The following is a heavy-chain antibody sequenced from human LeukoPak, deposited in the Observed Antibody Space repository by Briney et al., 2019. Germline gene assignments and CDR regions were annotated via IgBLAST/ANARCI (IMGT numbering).Heavy chain of an antibody. Sequence: SETLSLTCTVSGGSISSYYWSWIRQPPGEGLEWIGYIYYSGSTNYNPSLKSRVTISVDTSKNQFSLKLSSVTAADTAVYYCARQYRYGDYVYFDYWGQGTLVTVSS. CDR2: IYYSGST. V-gene: IGHV4-59*08. CDR3: ARQYRYGDYVYFDY. J-gene: IGHJ4*02. D-gene: IGHD4-17*01. CDR1: GGSISSYY.